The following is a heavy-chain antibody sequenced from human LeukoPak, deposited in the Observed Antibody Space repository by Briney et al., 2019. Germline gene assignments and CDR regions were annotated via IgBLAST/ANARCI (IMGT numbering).Heavy chain of an antibody. CDR3: ARAATGTTLSWFDP. D-gene: IGHD1-1*01. Sequence: GGSLRLSCAASGFTFSNYWMRWVRQAPGKGLVWVSRINSDGSSTNYADSVKGRFTISRDNAKNTLYLQMNSLRAEDTAVYYCARAATGTTLSWFDPWGQGTLVTVSS. J-gene: IGHJ5*02. CDR1: GFTFSNYW. CDR2: INSDGSST. V-gene: IGHV3-74*01.